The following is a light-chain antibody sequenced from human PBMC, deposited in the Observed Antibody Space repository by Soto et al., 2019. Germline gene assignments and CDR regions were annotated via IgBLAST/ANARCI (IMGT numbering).Light chain of an antibody. J-gene: IGKJ2*01. CDR2: WAS. V-gene: IGKV4-1*01. Sequence: DIVMTQSPDSLAVSLGERATINCKSSQSVLYSSNNKNYLAWYQQKPGQPPKLLIYWASTRESGVPDRCSGSGSWTDFTLTISSMQAEDVAVYYCQQYYSTPVAFGQGTKLEIK. CDR1: QSVLYSSNNKNY. CDR3: QQYYSTPVA.